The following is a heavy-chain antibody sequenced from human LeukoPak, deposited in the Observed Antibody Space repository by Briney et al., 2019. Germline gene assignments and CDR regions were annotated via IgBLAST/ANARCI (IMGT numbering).Heavy chain of an antibody. V-gene: IGHV3-7*01. Sequence: GGSLRLPCAASGFTFSSYWMSWVRQAPGKGLEWVANIKQDGSEKYYVDSVKGRFTISRDNAKNSLYLQMNSLRAEDTAVYYCAREGGSSGYYYEDGAFDIWGQGTMVTVSS. D-gene: IGHD3-22*01. CDR3: AREGGSSGYYYEDGAFDI. CDR1: GFTFSSYW. CDR2: IKQDGSEK. J-gene: IGHJ3*02.